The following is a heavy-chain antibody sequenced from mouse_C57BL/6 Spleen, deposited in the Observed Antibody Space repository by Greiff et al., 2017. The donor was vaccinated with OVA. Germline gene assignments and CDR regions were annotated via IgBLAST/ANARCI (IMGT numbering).Heavy chain of an antibody. Sequence: VQLQQPGAELVMPGASVKLSCKASGYTFTSYWMHWVKQRPGQGLEWIGEIDPSDSYTNYNQKFKGKSTLTVDKSSSTAYMQLSSLTSEDSAVYDCARNYGYDGHYAMDYWGQGTSVTVSS. CDR2: IDPSDSYT. J-gene: IGHJ4*01. D-gene: IGHD2-2*01. CDR3: ARNYGYDGHYAMDY. CDR1: GYTFTSYW. V-gene: IGHV1-69*01.